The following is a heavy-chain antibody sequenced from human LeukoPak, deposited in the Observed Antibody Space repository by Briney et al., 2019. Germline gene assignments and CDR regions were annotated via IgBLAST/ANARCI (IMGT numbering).Heavy chain of an antibody. CDR3: ARSIPPYSSSWGNFGY. J-gene: IGHJ4*02. CDR1: GGSISSYY. CDR2: IYYSGST. V-gene: IGHV4-59*01. Sequence: PSETLSLTCTVSGGSISSYYWSWIRQPPGKGLEWIGYIYYSGSTNYNPSLKSRVTISVDTSKNQFSLKLSSVTAADTAVYYCARSIPPYSSSWGNFGYWGQGTLVTVSS. D-gene: IGHD6-13*01.